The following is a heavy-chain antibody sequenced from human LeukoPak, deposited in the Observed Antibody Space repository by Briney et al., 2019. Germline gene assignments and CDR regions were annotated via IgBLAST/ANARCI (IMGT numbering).Heavy chain of an antibody. J-gene: IGHJ6*03. D-gene: IGHD3-3*01. CDR3: AKAPKLRRVLRFLEWSYYMDV. Sequence: SETLSLTCTVSGGSISGYYWSWIRQPPGKGLDWIGYIHYSGGTNYNPSLKSRVTMSVDTSKNQFSLNLSSVTAADTAVYYCAKAPKLRRVLRFLEWSYYMDVWGKGTTVTVSS. CDR1: GGSISGYY. CDR2: IHYSGGT. V-gene: IGHV4-59*12.